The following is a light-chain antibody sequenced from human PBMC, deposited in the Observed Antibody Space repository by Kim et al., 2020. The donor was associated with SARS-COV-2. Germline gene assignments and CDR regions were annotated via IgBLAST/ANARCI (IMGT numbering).Light chain of an antibody. CDR3: QAWDTITASYV. Sequence: SPGQTAAITCSGDNLGDKYACWYQQKPGQSPVLVMYQDTKRTLGIPERFSGSNSGNTATLTISGTQAMDEADYYCQAWDTITASYVFGTGTKVTVL. CDR1: NLGDKY. V-gene: IGLV3-1*01. J-gene: IGLJ1*01. CDR2: QDT.